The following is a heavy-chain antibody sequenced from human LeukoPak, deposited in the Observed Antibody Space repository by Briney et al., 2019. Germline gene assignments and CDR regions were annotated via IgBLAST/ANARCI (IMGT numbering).Heavy chain of an antibody. CDR3: AKDRSLGRLVHDAFDV. D-gene: IGHD3-16*01. CDR2: INDRGIAT. CDR1: GFTFSNYA. Sequence: GGTLRLSCAASGFTFSNYAMSWVRQAPGKGLEWVSTINDRGIATYYADSVKGRFTISRDNSKNTLYLQMNSLRAEDTAVYYCAKDRSLGRLVHDAFDVWGQGTKVVVSS. V-gene: IGHV3-23*01. J-gene: IGHJ3*01.